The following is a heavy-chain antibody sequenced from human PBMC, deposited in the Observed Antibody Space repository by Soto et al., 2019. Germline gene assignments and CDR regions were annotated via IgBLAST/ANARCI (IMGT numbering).Heavy chain of an antibody. CDR3: AKDTYYHVSSLYYILYY. V-gene: IGHV3-30*18. CDR1: GFSLTGYG. CDR2: ISYDGSNK. D-gene: IGHD3-22*01. Sequence: QPGGSLRLSCEVSGFSLTGYGMHWVRQAPGRGLEWVAVISYDGSNKNYADSVKGRFTISRDNSKNTVYLQMNSLRAEDTALYYCAKDTYYHVSSLYYILYYCGHGT. J-gene: IGHJ4*01.